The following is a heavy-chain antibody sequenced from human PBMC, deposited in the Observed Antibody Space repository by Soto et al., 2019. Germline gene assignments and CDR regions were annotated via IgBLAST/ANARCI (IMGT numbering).Heavy chain of an antibody. CDR2: IYYSGSA. D-gene: IGHD3-3*01. CDR1: GGSISSGGYY. J-gene: IGHJ5*02. Sequence: QVQLQESGPGLVKPSQTLSLTCTVSGGSISSGGYYWSWIRQHPGKGLEWIGYIYYSGSAHYNPSGRSLFTIAVDPSKNHFSLKLSSVIPADTAVYYCASDADAILGVGGRFDPWGQGSLVTVSS. V-gene: IGHV4-31*01. CDR3: ASDADAILGVGGRFDP.